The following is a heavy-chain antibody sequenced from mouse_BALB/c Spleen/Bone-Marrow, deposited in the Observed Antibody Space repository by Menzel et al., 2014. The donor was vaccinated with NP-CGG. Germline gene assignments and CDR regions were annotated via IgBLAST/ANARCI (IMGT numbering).Heavy chain of an antibody. Sequence: EVMLVESGGGLVQPGGSLKLSCAASGFTFSSYGMSWVRRTPDKRLELVATINTNGGNTYYPDSVKGRFTISRDNAKNTLYLQMSGLKSEDTAMYYCARGLDYWGQGTTLTVSS. J-gene: IGHJ2*01. CDR3: ARGLDY. CDR1: GFTFSSYG. V-gene: IGHV5-6-3*01. CDR2: INTNGGNT.